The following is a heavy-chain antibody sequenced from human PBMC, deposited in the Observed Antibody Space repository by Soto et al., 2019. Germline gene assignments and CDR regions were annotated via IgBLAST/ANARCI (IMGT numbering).Heavy chain of an antibody. CDR3: VRIRYQLPSSVLWLDP. V-gene: IGHV4-34*01. D-gene: IGHD3-16*01. Sequence: SETLSLTCAVYGGFLSGSYWTWIRQPPGKGLEWIGELNHVGGTNYNPSLKSRVTMSVDTSQNQFSLRLISVTAADTAMYFCVRIRYQLPSSVLWLDPWGQGTPVTVSS. CDR2: LNHVGGT. J-gene: IGHJ5*02. CDR1: GGFLSGSY.